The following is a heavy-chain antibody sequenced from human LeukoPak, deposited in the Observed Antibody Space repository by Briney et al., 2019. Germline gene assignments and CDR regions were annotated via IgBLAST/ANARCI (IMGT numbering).Heavy chain of an antibody. Sequence: PGGSLRLSCPASGLTVSSLGMDCVRQAPGKGLEWVAVISYDGSNKYYADSVKGRFTISRDNSKNTLYLQMNSLRAEDTAVYYCAKDRYGGYAMIFDYWGQGTLVTVSS. V-gene: IGHV3-30*18. CDR3: AKDRYGGYAMIFDY. CDR2: ISYDGSNK. CDR1: GLTVSSLG. D-gene: IGHD5-12*01. J-gene: IGHJ4*02.